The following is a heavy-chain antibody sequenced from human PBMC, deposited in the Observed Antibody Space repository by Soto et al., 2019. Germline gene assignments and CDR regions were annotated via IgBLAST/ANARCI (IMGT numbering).Heavy chain of an antibody. V-gene: IGHV3-33*01. D-gene: IGHD3-22*01. CDR2: IWYDGSNK. J-gene: IGHJ4*02. CDR3: ARVYDSSGYPTYYFVY. Sequence: SLRLSCAASGFTFSSYGMHWVRQAPGKGLEWVAVIWYDGSNKYYADSVKGRFTISRDNSKNTLYLQMNSLRAEDTAVYYCARVYDSSGYPTYYFVYWGQGILVTVFS. CDR1: GFTFSSYG.